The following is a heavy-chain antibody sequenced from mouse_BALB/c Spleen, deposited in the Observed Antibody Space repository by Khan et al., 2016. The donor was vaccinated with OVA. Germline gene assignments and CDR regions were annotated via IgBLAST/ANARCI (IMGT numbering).Heavy chain of an antibody. CDR2: INPSNGDT. J-gene: IGHJ3*01. CDR3: TRSGYGSFAY. Sequence: VQLQQSGAELVKPGASVRLSCKASGYTFTSYYLYWVKQRPGQGLEWIGDINPSNGDTNFNEKFKSKATLTVDKSSSTAYIHLNSLTSEYSAVYYCTRSGYGSFAYWGQGTLVTVSA. D-gene: IGHD2-2*01. V-gene: IGHV1-53*01. CDR1: GYTFTSYY.